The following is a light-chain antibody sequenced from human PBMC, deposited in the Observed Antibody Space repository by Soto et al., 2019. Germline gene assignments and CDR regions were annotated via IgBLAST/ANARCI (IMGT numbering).Light chain of an antibody. J-gene: IGLJ1*01. V-gene: IGLV2-14*01. CDR3: NSYSSSTTLYL. CDR1: SSDVGGYNY. CDR2: DVS. Sequence: QSGLTQPASVSGSPGQSITISCTGTSSDVGGYNYVSWYQQHPGKAPKLMISDVSNRPSGVSIRFSGSKSGNTASLTISGLQAEDEADYYCNSYSSSTTLYLFGTGTKVTVL.